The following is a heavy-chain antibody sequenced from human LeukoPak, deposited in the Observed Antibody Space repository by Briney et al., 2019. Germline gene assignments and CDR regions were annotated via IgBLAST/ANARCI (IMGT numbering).Heavy chain of an antibody. CDR1: GCTFSSYA. J-gene: IGHJ3*02. V-gene: IGHV1-69*13. CDR3: ARRGYGDLDAFDI. CDR2: ISPIFGTA. D-gene: IGHD4-17*01. Sequence: SVKVSCKASGCTFSSYAISWVRQAPGQGLELMGGISPIFGTANYAQKFQGRVTITADESTSTAYMELSSLRSEDTAVYYCARRGYGDLDAFDIWGQGTMVTVSS.